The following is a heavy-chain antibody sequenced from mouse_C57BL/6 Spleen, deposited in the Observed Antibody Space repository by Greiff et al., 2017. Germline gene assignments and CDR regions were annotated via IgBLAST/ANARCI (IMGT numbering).Heavy chain of an antibody. CDR3: ARGGAYVDY. V-gene: IGHV1-55*01. J-gene: IGHJ2*01. Sequence: QVQLQQSGAELVKPGASVKLSCKASGYTFTSYWINWVKQRPGQGLEWIGDIYPGSGSTNYNEKFKGKATLTVDTSSSTAYMQLSSLTSEDSAVYYCARGGAYVDYWGQGTTLTVSS. CDR2: IYPGSGST. CDR1: GYTFTSYW.